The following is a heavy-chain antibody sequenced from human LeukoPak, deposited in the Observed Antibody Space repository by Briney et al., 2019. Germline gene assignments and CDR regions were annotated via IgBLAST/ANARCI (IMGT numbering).Heavy chain of an antibody. CDR3: AREWYDFWSGYPLDY. CDR2: IYTSGST. D-gene: IGHD3-3*01. J-gene: IGHJ4*02. Sequence: SETLSLTCTVSGDSISSGSYYWSWIRQPAGKGLEWIGRIYTSGSTNYNPSLKSRVTISVDTSKNQFSLKLSSVTAADTAVYYCAREWYDFWSGYPLDYWGQGTLVTVSS. V-gene: IGHV4-61*02. CDR1: GDSISSGSYY.